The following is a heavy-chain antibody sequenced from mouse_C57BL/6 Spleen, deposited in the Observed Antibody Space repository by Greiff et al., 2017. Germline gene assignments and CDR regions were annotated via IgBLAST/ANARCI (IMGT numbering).Heavy chain of an antibody. Sequence: VQLQQPGTELVKPGASVKLSCKASGYTFTSYWMHWVKQRPGQGLEWIGNINPSNGGTNYNEKFKSKATLTVDKSSSTAYMQLSSLTSEDSAVFYCARPTTVVPRSYFDYWGQGTTLTVSS. V-gene: IGHV1-53*01. CDR3: ARPTTVVPRSYFDY. CDR2: INPSNGGT. D-gene: IGHD1-1*01. CDR1: GYTFTSYW. J-gene: IGHJ2*01.